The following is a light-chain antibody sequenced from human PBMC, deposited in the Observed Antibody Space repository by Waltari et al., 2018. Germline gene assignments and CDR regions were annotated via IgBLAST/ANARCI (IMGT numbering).Light chain of an antibody. J-gene: IGKJ1*01. CDR1: QRLLHRNGNNY. CDR3: MQSLQSLWT. Sequence: DIVVTQSPLSLPVTPGEPASISCRSSQRLLHRNGNNYLDWSLQNPGQSPQFLIYLGSNRASGVPDRFSGSGSGTDFTLRISRVEAEDVGVYYCMQSLQSLWTFGPGTKVEIK. V-gene: IGKV2-28*01. CDR2: LGS.